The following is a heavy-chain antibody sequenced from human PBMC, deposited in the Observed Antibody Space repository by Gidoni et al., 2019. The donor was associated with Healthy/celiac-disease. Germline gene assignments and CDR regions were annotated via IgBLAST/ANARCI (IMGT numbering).Heavy chain of an antibody. CDR1: RVTFSNAW. Sequence: EVQLAESGGGLVKPAGSLTPSCAAARVTFSNAWMSWVRQAPGKGREWVGRIKSKTDGGTTDYTAPVKGRFTISRDDSKNTLYLQMNSLKTEDTAVYYCTTGGVTVTKGYWGQGTLVTVSS. V-gene: IGHV3-15*01. D-gene: IGHD4-17*01. CDR3: TTGGVTVTKGY. CDR2: IKSKTDGGTT. J-gene: IGHJ4*02.